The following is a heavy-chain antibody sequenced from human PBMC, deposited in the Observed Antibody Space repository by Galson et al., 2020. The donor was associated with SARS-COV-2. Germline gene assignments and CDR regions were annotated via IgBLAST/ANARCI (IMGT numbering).Heavy chain of an antibody. J-gene: IGHJ1*01. CDR1: GYTFTSYY. V-gene: IGHV1-46*01. CDR2: INPSGGST. CDR3: ARDGGETSYCDFKYCQH. D-gene: IGHD4-17*01. Sequence: ASVKVSCKASGYTFTSYYMHWVRQAPGQGLEWMGIINPSGGSTSYAQKFQGRVTMTRDTSTSTGYMELSSLRSEDTAVYYCARDGGETSYCDFKYCQHWGQGTLVTGAS.